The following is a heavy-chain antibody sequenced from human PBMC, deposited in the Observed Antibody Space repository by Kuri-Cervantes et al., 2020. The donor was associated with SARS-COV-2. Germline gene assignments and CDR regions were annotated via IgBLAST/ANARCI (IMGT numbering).Heavy chain of an antibody. V-gene: IGHV3-48*03. Sequence: GGSLRLSCAASGFTFSSYEMNWVRQAPGKGLEWVSYISSSGSTIYYADSVKGRFTISRDNAKNSLYLQMNSLRAEDTAVYYCTRCVSGHIVVVYYGMDVWGQGTTVTVSS. J-gene: IGHJ6*02. CDR3: TRCVSGHIVVVYYGMDV. CDR1: GFTFSSYE. CDR2: ISSSGSTI. D-gene: IGHD2-21*01.